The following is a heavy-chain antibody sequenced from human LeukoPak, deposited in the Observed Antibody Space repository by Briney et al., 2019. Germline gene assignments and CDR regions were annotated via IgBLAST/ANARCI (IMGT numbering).Heavy chain of an antibody. J-gene: IGHJ4*02. V-gene: IGHV4-31*03. Sequence: PSQTLSLTCTVSGGSISSGGYYWSWIRQHPGKGLEWIGYIYYRGSTYYNPSLKSRVTISVDTSKNQFSLKLSSVTAADTAIYYCARVVTTRGFHFDYWGQGTLVTVSS. CDR3: ARVVTTRGFHFDY. D-gene: IGHD5-12*01. CDR2: IYYRGST. CDR1: GGSISSGGYY.